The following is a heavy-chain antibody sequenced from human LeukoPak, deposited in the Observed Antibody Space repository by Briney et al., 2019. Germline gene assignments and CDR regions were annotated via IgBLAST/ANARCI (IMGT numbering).Heavy chain of an antibody. D-gene: IGHD2-2*01. CDR2: ISVSGGST. V-gene: IGHV3-23*01. CDR3: TTAYCSSTSCPLDY. CDR1: GFTLSSYA. Sequence: PGGSLRLSCAASGFTLSSYAMSWVRQAPGKGLEWVSAISVSGGSTYYADSVKGRFTISRDNSKNTLYLQMNSLKTEDTAVYYCTTAYCSSTSCPLDYWGQGTLVTVSS. J-gene: IGHJ4*02.